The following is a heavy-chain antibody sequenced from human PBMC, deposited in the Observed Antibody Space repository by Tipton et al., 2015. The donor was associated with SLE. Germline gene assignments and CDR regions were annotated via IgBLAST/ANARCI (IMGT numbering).Heavy chain of an antibody. D-gene: IGHD3-10*01. Sequence: TLSLTCTVSGGSISSSGLYWGWIRQPPGKGLEWIGSIYYSVATHYNPSLKSRVTISADTSKNQFSLRLTSVTAADTAVYYCAKYASGTMFEYWGQGTLVTVSS. CDR2: IYYSVAT. CDR3: AKYASGTMFEY. J-gene: IGHJ4*02. V-gene: IGHV4-39*01. CDR1: GGSISSSGLY.